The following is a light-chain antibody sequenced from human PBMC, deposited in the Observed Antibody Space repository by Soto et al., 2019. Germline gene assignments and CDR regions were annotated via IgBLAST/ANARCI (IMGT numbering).Light chain of an antibody. V-gene: IGKV3-20*01. J-gene: IGKJ4*01. Sequence: EIVLTQSPGTLSLSPGERATLSCRASQSVSSSYLAWYQQKPGQAPRLLIYDASSRATGIPDRFSGGGFGTDFTLTISRLEPEDFAVYYCQQLSSYPLTFGGGTKVDIK. CDR2: DAS. CDR3: QQLSSYPLT. CDR1: QSVSSSY.